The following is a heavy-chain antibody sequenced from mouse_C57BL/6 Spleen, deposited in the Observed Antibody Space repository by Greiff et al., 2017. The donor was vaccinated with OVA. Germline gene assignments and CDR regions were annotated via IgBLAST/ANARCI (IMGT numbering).Heavy chain of an antibody. CDR2: IDPETGGT. D-gene: IGHD1-1*01. J-gene: IGHJ2*01. Sequence: QVQLQQSGAELVRPGASVTLSCKASGYTFTDYEMHWVKQTPVHGLEWIGAIDPETGGTAYNQKFKGKAILTADKSSSTAYMELRSLTSEDSAVYYCTRWGLLRVFDYWGQGTTLTVSS. V-gene: IGHV1-15*01. CDR1: GYTFTDYE. CDR3: TRWGLLRVFDY.